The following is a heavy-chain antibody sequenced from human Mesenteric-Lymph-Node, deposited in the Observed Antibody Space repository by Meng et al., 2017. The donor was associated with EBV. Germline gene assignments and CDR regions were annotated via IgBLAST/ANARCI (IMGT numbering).Heavy chain of an antibody. V-gene: IGHV4-39*07. CDR3: ATSSLTVDY. J-gene: IGHJ4*02. CDR2: IYYSGST. Sequence: QRHLREWGPGLVKPSETLSLTCTVSGGSISSSSYYWGWIRQPPGKGLEWIGSIYYSGSTYYNPSLKSRVTISVDTSKNQFSLKLSSVTAADTAVYYCATSSLTVDYWGQGTLVTVSS. CDR1: GGSISSSSYY.